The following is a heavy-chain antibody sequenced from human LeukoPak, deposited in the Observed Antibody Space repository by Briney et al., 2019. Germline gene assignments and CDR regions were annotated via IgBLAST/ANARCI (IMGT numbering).Heavy chain of an antibody. CDR2: INHSGST. J-gene: IGHJ4*02. Sequence: PSETLSLTCAVYGGSFSGYYWSWIRQPPGKGLEWIGEINHSGSTNYNPSLKSRVTISVDTSKNQFSLKLSSVTAADTAVYYCARGREGSGWYRRTDLDYWGQGTLVTVSS. CDR1: GGSFSGYY. D-gene: IGHD6-19*01. CDR3: ARGREGSGWYRRTDLDY. V-gene: IGHV4-34*01.